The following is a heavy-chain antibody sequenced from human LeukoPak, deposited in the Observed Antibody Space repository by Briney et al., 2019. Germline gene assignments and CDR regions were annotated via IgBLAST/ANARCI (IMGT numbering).Heavy chain of an antibody. Sequence: GASVKVSCKASGYSFNTYYMNWVRQAPRQGLEWLGWINTDSGGTNYAQKFLGRVTMTRDKANSTAYLELSGLRSDDTAIYYCSRHVVTLVRGVSNRKEDWFDPWGQGTLVSVSS. CDR1: GYSFNTYY. J-gene: IGHJ5*02. V-gene: IGHV1-2*02. CDR3: SRHVVTLVRGVSNRKEDWFDP. D-gene: IGHD3-10*01. CDR2: INTDSGGT.